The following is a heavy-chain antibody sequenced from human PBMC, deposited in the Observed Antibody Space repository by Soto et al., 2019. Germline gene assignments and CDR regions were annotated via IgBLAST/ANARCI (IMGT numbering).Heavy chain of an antibody. J-gene: IGHJ4*02. V-gene: IGHV5-51*01. Sequence: EVQLVQSGPEVTKPGESLKISCKASGYGFTTYWIAWVRQMPGKGLEWMGIIYPGDSDTKYSPSFQGQVTISADKSIRTAFLQWSSLKASDTAMYYCARHGAGFDYWGQGTLVTVSS. CDR2: IYPGDSDT. CDR3: ARHGAGFDY. D-gene: IGHD6-13*01. CDR1: GYGFTTYW.